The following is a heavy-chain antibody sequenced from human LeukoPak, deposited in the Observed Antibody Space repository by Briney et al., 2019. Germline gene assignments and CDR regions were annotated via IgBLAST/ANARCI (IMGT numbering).Heavy chain of an antibody. D-gene: IGHD3-22*01. J-gene: IGHJ4*02. Sequence: GGSLRLSCVVSGFTFSGSAFHWVRQASGKGLEWVGRIRTKANHYATTYAASVKGRFTISRDDSQNTTFLQMNSLKTEDTAVYYCTRLVYSYDNGGRDNWGQGTLVTVSS. CDR1: GFTFSGSA. V-gene: IGHV3-73*01. CDR3: TRLVYSYDNGGRDN. CDR2: IRTKANHYAT.